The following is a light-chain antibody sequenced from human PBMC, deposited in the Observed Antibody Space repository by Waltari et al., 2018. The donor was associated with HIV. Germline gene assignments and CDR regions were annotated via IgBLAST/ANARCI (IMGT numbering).Light chain of an antibody. CDR2: EDN. J-gene: IGLJ3*02. CDR1: SGSFASNY. CDR3: KSYETTNQLGV. V-gene: IGLV6-57*04. Sequence: NFMLTQPHSVSESPGKTVTISCTRSSGSFASNYVQWYQQRPGSAPTTVIYEDNQRPPGVPDRFSSSNDSSSNSAFLTISGRKTEDEDDDYCKSYETTNQLGVFGGGTKLTVL.